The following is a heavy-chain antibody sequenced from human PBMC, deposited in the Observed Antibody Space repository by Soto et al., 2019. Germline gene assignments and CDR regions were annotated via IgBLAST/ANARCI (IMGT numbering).Heavy chain of an antibody. CDR3: AGEGVTSSMSLPWMGYHYYGLDV. CDR2: IMPMFGVT. V-gene: IGHV1-69*12. CDR1: GGTFNSHT. D-gene: IGHD2-2*01. J-gene: IGHJ6*02. Sequence: QVQLVQSGAEVKKPGSSVKVSCRASGGTFNSHTISWVRQAPGQGLEWMGGIMPMFGVTNYARKFQGRLTMTENESTTPAYMEVSSLTSDDTAVYYCAGEGVTSSMSLPWMGYHYYGLDVWGQGTTVIVSS.